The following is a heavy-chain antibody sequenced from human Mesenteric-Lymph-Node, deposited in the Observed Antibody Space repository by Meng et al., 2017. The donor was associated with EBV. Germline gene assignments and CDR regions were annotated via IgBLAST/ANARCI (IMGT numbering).Heavy chain of an antibody. J-gene: IGHJ4*02. D-gene: IGHD6-19*01. CDR1: GYSFYSYG. CDR3: ARVNGVAVTDY. Sequence: QVQLVQSGAEVKKPGASVKVYCKASGYSFYSYGMSWVRQAPGQGLEWMGRISGYNGNSNLAQRFQDRFTMTIDTSTSTAYLEIRSLRSDDTAVYYCARVNGVAVTDYWGQGTLVTVSS. V-gene: IGHV1-18*01. CDR2: ISGYNGNS.